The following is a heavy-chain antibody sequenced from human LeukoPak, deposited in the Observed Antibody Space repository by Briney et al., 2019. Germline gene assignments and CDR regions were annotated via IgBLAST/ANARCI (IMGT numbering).Heavy chain of an antibody. Sequence: SETLSLTCAVYGVSFSGYYWSWLRQPPGKGLEWIGEINLSGSTNYNPSLKSRVTISVDTSKNQFSLRLSSVTAADTAVYYCARVYSDYWGQGTLVTVSS. CDR2: INLSGST. CDR1: GVSFSGYY. V-gene: IGHV4-34*01. J-gene: IGHJ4*02. D-gene: IGHD5-18*01. CDR3: ARVYSDY.